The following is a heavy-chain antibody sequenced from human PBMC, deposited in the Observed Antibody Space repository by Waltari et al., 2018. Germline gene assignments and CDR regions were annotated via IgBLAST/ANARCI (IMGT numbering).Heavy chain of an antibody. Sequence: QVQLVESGGGVVQPGRSLRLSCAASGFTFSSYGMQWVRPAPGKGLEWVAVIWYDGSNKYYADSVKGRFTISRDNSKNTLYLQMNSLRAEDTAVYYCARDGNYYGSGSYSDYWGQGTLVTVSS. CDR2: IWYDGSNK. CDR1: GFTFSSYG. V-gene: IGHV3-33*01. J-gene: IGHJ4*02. CDR3: ARDGNYYGSGSYSDY. D-gene: IGHD3-10*01.